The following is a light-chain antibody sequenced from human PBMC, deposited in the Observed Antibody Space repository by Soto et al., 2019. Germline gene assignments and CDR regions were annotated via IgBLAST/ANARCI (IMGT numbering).Light chain of an antibody. CDR3: SSYAGSNNPYV. CDR1: SGDVGGYNY. V-gene: IGLV2-8*01. Sequence: QSVLTQPPSASGSPGQSVTISCTGTSGDVGGYNYVSWYQQHPGKAPKLMIYEVSKRPSGVPDRFSGSKSGNTASLTVSGLLATDEAVYYCSSYAGSNNPYVFGTGTKLTVL. J-gene: IGLJ1*01. CDR2: EVS.